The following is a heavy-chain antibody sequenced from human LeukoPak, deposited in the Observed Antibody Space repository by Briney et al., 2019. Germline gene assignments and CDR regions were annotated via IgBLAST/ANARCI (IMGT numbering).Heavy chain of an antibody. J-gene: IGHJ4*02. CDR3: ARLGYYDSSYDY. V-gene: IGHV4-34*01. Sequence: HSQTLSLTCAVYGGSFSGYYWSWIRQPPGKGLEWIGGINHSGSTNYNPSLKSRVTISVDTSKNQFSLKLSSVTAADTAVYYCARLGYYDSSYDYWGQGTLVTVSS. CDR1: GGSFSGYY. CDR2: INHSGST. D-gene: IGHD3-22*01.